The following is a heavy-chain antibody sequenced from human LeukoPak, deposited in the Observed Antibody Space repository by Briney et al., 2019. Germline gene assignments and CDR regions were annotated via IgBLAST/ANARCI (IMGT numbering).Heavy chain of an antibody. CDR3: ARVIWGDYHFDY. CDR2: IYQSGST. V-gene: IGHV4-30-2*01. Sequence: SQTLSLTCGVSGASASSIGYSWSWIRQPPGGGLEWIGYIYQSGSTSYNPSLQSRVTISIDRSKNQFSLNLSSVTAADTAVYYCARVIWGDYHFDYWGQGTLVTVSS. CDR1: GASASSIGYS. D-gene: IGHD4-17*01. J-gene: IGHJ4*02.